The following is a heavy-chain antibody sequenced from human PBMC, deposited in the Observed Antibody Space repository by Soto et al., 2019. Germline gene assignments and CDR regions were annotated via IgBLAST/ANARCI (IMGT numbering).Heavy chain of an antibody. CDR2: ISGSGGST. CDR3: AKDRIAVAGSWGNFDY. D-gene: IGHD6-19*01. V-gene: IGHV3-23*01. Sequence: GGSLRLSCAASGFTFSSFAMSWVRQAPEKGLEWVSSISGSGGSTYYADTMKGRFTISRDNSKNTLYVQMNSLRAEDTAVYYCAKDRIAVAGSWGNFDYWGLGTLVTVSS. J-gene: IGHJ4*02. CDR1: GFTFSSFA.